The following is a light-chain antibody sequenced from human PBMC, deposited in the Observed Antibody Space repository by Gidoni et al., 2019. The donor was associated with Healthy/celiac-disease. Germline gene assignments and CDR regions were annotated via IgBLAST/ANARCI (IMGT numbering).Light chain of an antibody. CDR1: QSVSSN. CDR3: QQYNNWPPKT. V-gene: IGKV3-15*01. J-gene: IGKJ1*01. Sequence: EIVMTQSPATLSVSPGERATLSCRASQSVSSNLAWYQQKPGQAPRLLIYGASTRATGIPARFSGSGSGTEFTLTISSLQSEDFAVYYCQQYNNWPPKTFGQRTKVEIK. CDR2: GAS.